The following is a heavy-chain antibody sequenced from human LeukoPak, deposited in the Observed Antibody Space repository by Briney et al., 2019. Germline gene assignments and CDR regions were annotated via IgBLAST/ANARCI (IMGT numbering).Heavy chain of an antibody. CDR1: GYTFTGYD. V-gene: IGHV1-8*01. CDR3: ARGLSSIWYDSSGYRPLDF. CDR2: ISPNNGNT. Sequence: GASVKVSCKTSGYTFTGYDINWVRQASGLGLEWMGLISPNNGNTRYPQNSQGRVTMTRNYSTSTVYMELNSLGSGDTAVYYCARGLSSIWYDSSGYRPLDFWGQGTLVTVSS. D-gene: IGHD3-22*01. J-gene: IGHJ4*02.